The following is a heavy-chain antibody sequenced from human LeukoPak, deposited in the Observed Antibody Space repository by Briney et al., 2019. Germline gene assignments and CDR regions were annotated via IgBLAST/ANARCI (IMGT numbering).Heavy chain of an antibody. Sequence: GGSLRLSCAASGFSFSNYEMNWVRQTPGKGLEWVSYMSSSGSMTWYADSVKGRFTISRDNAKRSLYLQMNSLRVEDTAVYYCAKDFKPLYYYYYMDVWGKGTTVTISS. CDR3: AKDFKPLYYYYYMDV. CDR1: GFSFSNYE. CDR2: MSSSGSMT. J-gene: IGHJ6*03. V-gene: IGHV3-48*03.